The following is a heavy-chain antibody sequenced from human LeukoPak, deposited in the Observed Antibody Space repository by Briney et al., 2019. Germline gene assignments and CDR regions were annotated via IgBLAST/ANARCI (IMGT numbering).Heavy chain of an antibody. D-gene: IGHD3-3*01. Sequence: QPGGSLRLSCAASGFTFSSYAMSWVRQAPGKGLEWVSAISGSGGSTYYADSGKGRFTISRDNSKNTLYLQMNSLRAEDTAVYYCAKAHEYYDFWSGYYLLYFDYWGQGTLVTVSS. V-gene: IGHV3-23*01. CDR3: AKAHEYYDFWSGYYLLYFDY. CDR1: GFTFSSYA. J-gene: IGHJ4*02. CDR2: ISGSGGST.